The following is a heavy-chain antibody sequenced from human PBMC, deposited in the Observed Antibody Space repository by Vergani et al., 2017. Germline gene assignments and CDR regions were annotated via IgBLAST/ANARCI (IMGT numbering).Heavy chain of an antibody. CDR2: ISAYNGNT. Sequence: QVQLVQSGAEVKKPGASVKVSCKASGYTFTSYGISWVRQAPGQGLEWMGWISAYNGNTNYAQKLQGRVTMTTGTSTSTAYMELRSLRSDDTAVYYCARDSSSWYYYYYGMDVWGQGTTGTVSS. J-gene: IGHJ6*02. V-gene: IGHV1-18*01. D-gene: IGHD6-13*01. CDR3: ARDSSSWYYYYYGMDV. CDR1: GYTFTSYG.